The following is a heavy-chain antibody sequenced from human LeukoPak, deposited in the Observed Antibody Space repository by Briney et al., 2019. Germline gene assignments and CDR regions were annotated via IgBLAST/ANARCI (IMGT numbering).Heavy chain of an antibody. CDR1: SGSISSGDYY. CDR3: ARAPLGFCSGGTCKRYFDY. V-gene: IGHV4-30-4*01. J-gene: IGHJ4*02. Sequence: SETLSLTCTVSSGSISSGDYYWSWIRQPPGKGLEWIGYINYSGSTSYNPSFKSRAAISVDTAKSQFSLKLSSVSAADTAVYYCARAPLGFCSGGTCKRYFDYWGQGTLVTVSS. D-gene: IGHD2-15*01. CDR2: INYSGST.